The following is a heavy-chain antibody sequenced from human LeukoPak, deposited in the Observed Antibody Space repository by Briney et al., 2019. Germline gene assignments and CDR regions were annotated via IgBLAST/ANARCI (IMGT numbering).Heavy chain of an antibody. Sequence: PGGSLRLSCAASGFTFSNYWMTWVRQAPGKGLEWVSYISSFGSGIDYADSVKGRFTISRDNAKNSVYLQMNRLRAEDTAVYYCATMHYYDSSGDDVFDIWGQGTMVTVSS. CDR2: ISSFGSGI. CDR3: ATMHYYDSSGDDVFDI. D-gene: IGHD3-22*01. CDR1: GFTFSNYW. V-gene: IGHV3-11*01. J-gene: IGHJ3*02.